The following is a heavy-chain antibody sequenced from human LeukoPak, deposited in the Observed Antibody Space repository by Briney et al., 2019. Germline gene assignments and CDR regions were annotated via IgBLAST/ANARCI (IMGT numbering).Heavy chain of an antibody. CDR1: GGSISSRSYY. J-gene: IGHJ4*02. D-gene: IGHD3-22*01. CDR3: ARSGDYYTSSGYIDY. Sequence: SETLSLTCTVSGGSISSRSYYWAWIRQPPGEGRGWIGSIYYSGSTYCNPSLKSRVTLSVATSKTQFPLTLSSVTAAATAANYCARSGDYYTSSGYIDYWGLGTLVTASS. CDR2: IYYSGST. V-gene: IGHV4-39*06.